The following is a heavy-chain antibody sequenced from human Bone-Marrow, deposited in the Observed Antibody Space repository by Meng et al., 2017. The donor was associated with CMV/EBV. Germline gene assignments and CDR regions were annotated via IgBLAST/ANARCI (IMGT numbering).Heavy chain of an antibody. CDR3: ARDHTSHNPLRFLEWLSSTPFYYGMDV. CDR1: GYTFTSYG. D-gene: IGHD3-3*01. V-gene: IGHV1-18*01. J-gene: IGHJ6*02. Sequence: ASVKVSCKASGYTFTSYGISWVRQAPGQGLEWMGWISAYNGNTNYAQKLQGRVTMTTDTSTSTAYMELRSLRSDDTAVYYCARDHTSHNPLRFLEWLSSTPFYYGMDVWGQGTTVTVSS. CDR2: ISAYNGNT.